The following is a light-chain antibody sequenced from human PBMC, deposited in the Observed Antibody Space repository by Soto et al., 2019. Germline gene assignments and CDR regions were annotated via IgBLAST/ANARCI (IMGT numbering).Light chain of an antibody. J-gene: IGLJ3*02. CDR2: DTS. CDR1: TGTVTSYHY. CDR3: LLSYSGARV. Sequence: QAVVTQEPSLTVSPGGTVTLTCGSSTGTVTSYHYPYWFQQRPGQAPRTLIYDTSTKHSWTPARFSGPLLGGKAALTLSGAQPEDEADYYCLLSYSGARVFGGGTKVTVL. V-gene: IGLV7-46*01.